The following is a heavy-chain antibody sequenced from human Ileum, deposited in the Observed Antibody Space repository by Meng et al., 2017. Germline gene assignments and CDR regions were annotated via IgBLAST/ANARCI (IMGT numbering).Heavy chain of an antibody. CDR3: ARGIGTHGRYYSDY. J-gene: IGHJ4*02. CDR1: GFTFSSYG. CDR2: LSGNSNT. V-gene: IGHV3-23*03. D-gene: IGHD3-9*01. Sequence: EVQRVEAGGGLVQPGGSRRRAWTASGFTFSSYGMRWVRQAPGKGLEWVSGLSGNSNTYYAESVMGRFAISRDNSKNTLYLQMNSLKAEDTAVYYCARGIGTHGRYYSDYWGQGTLVTVSS.